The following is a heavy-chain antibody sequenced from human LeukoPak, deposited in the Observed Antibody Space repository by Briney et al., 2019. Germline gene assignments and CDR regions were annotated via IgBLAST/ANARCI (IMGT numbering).Heavy chain of an antibody. CDR1: GFTFSIYG. V-gene: IGHV3-23*01. CDR3: AKGSGEASLEMATISLDY. D-gene: IGHD5-24*01. Sequence: PGGSLRLSCAASGFTFSIYGMGWVRQAPGKGLEWVSSISDKSGNTYYADSAKGRFTISRDNSKHTLYLQMNSLRAEDTAVYYCAKGSGEASLEMATISLDYWGQGTLVTVSS. CDR2: ISDKSGNT. J-gene: IGHJ4*02.